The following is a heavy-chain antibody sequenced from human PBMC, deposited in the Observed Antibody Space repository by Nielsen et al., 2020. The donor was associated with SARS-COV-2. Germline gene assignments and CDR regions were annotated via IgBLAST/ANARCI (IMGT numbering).Heavy chain of an antibody. CDR2: INPSGGST. D-gene: IGHD1-26*01. V-gene: IGHV1-46*01. CDR3: AREPRAPSSGKLFDY. J-gene: IGHJ4*02. CDR1: GYTFTGYY. Sequence: ASVKVSCKASGYTFTGYYMHWVRQAPGQGLEWMGIINPSGGSTSYAQKFQGRVTMTRDTSTSTVYMELSSLRSEDTAVYYCAREPRAPSSGKLFDYWGQGTLVTVSS.